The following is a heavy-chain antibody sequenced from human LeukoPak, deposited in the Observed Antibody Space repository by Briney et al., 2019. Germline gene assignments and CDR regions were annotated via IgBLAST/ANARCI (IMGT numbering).Heavy chain of an antibody. CDR1: GDSVSSGNYY. CDR3: ARLYSSGWHYFDY. J-gene: IGHJ4*02. Sequence: SETLSLTCTVSGDSVSSGNYYWSWIRQPPGKGLEWIDPIYYSGSTNSSPPLKSRVTKSVDTSQNQLSLDLGAVTAADTAVYYCARLYSSGWHYFDYWGQGTLVTVSS. D-gene: IGHD6-19*01. V-gene: IGHV4-61*01. CDR2: IYYSGST.